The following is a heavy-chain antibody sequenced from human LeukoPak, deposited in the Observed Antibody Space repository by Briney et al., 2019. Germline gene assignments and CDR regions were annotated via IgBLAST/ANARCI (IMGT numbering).Heavy chain of an antibody. J-gene: IGHJ4*02. CDR3: ARDRDDSSGYFIQYYFDY. CDR2: INHSGST. Sequence: SETLSLTCAVYGGSFSGYYWSWIRQPPGKGLEWIGEINHSGSTNYNPSLKSRVTISVDTSKNQFSLKLSSVTAVDTAVYYCARDRDDSSGYFIQYYFDYWGQGTLVTVSS. CDR1: GGSFSGYY. V-gene: IGHV4-34*01. D-gene: IGHD3-22*01.